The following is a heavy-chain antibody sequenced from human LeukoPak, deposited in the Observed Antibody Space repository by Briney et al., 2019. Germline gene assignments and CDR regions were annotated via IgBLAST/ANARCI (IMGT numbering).Heavy chain of an antibody. CDR3: AKGLRVVDY. J-gene: IGHJ4*02. Sequence: GGSLRLSCAASGFIFSSYNMNWVRQAPGQGLEWVSYISSGSGYKYYADSVKGRFTISRDNAKNTLYLQMDSLRAEDTAVYYCAKGLRVVDYWGQGTLVTVSS. CDR1: GFIFSSYN. V-gene: IGHV3-21*04. CDR2: ISSGSGYK. D-gene: IGHD2-15*01.